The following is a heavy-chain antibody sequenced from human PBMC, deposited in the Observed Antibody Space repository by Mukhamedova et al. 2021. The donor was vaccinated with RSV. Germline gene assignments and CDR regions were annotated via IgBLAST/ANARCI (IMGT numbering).Heavy chain of an antibody. V-gene: IGHV1-18*03. J-gene: IGHJ4*02. D-gene: IGHD6-13*01. CDR3: ARITATGSNYWYD. Sequence: GQGLEWLGWISAYNGNTNYAENIQGRVTMTKDTSTSTAVMELRSLRSDDMAVYYCARITATGSNYWYDWGQGTLCTGSS. CDR2: ISAYNGNT.